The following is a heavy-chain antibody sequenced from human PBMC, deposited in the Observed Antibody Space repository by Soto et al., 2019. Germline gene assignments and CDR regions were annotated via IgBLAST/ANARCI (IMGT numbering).Heavy chain of an antibody. D-gene: IGHD4-17*01. V-gene: IGHV1-18*01. J-gene: IGHJ4*02. CDR3: ARYKDDYGDFPLVDY. CDR2: ISAYKGNT. Sequence: QVQLVQSGAEVKKPGASVKVSCKASGYTCTSYGISWVRQAPGQWLEWMGWISAYKGNTNYSQKLQGRVNMTTDTSTSTEYVEIRSLRSDDTAVYYCARYKDDYGDFPLVDYWGQGTQVTVAS. CDR1: GYTCTSYG.